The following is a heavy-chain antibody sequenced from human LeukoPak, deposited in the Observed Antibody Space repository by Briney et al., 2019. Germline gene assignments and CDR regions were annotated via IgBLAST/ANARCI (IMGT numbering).Heavy chain of an antibody. CDR1: GGSVTSRSYY. V-gene: IGHV4-39*02. J-gene: IGHJ4*02. CDR2: FYYGGST. D-gene: IGHD1/OR15-1a*01. Sequence: ASETLSLTCTVSGGSVTSRSYYWGWIRQPPGKGLEWIGTFYYGGSTYHNPSLKSRLTISVDTSKTPFSLILTSVTAADTAVYYCARGGTQLPDNWGQGTLVTVSS. CDR3: ARGGTQLPDN.